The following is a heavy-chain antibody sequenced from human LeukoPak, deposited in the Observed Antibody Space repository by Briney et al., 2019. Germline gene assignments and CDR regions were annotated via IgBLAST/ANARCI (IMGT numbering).Heavy chain of an antibody. CDR1: GYTFTSYG. Sequence: ASVKVSCKASGYTFTSYGIGWVRQAPGQGLEWMGWISAYNGNTNYAQKLQGRVTMTTDTSTSTAYMELRSLRSDDTAVYYCARWDGLYCSGGSCYFVPLGYYGMDVWGQGTTVTVSS. J-gene: IGHJ6*02. CDR3: ARWDGLYCSGGSCYFVPLGYYGMDV. D-gene: IGHD2-15*01. CDR2: ISAYNGNT. V-gene: IGHV1-18*01.